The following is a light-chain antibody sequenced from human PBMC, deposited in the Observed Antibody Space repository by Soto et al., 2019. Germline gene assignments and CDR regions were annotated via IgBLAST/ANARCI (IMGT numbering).Light chain of an antibody. CDR1: SSKFGAYNY. Sequence: QSALTQPASVSGSLGRRIPISCPGTSSKFGAYNYVSWYQQHPGKGPKLMIYDVSNRPSGTSNRFSGSKSGNTASLTISGLQAEDEADYYCSSYTTSSTLPYVFGTGTKLTVL. V-gene: IGLV2-14*03. CDR3: SSYTTSSTLPYV. J-gene: IGLJ1*01. CDR2: DVS.